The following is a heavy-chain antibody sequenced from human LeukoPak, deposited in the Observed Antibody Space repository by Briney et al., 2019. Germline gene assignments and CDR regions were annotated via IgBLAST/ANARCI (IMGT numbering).Heavy chain of an antibody. D-gene: IGHD6-19*01. Sequence: GRSLRLSCAASGFTFSSYAMSWVRQAPGKGLEWVSAISGSGGSTYYADSVKGRFTISRDNAKNTLYLQMNSLRAEDTAVYYCARGRAVADFPGFWGQGTLVTVSS. CDR2: ISGSGGST. J-gene: IGHJ4*02. CDR3: ARGRAVADFPGF. V-gene: IGHV3-23*01. CDR1: GFTFSSYA.